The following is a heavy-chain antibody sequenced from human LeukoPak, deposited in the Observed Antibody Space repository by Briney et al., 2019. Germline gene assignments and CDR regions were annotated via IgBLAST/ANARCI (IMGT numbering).Heavy chain of an antibody. J-gene: IGHJ4*02. D-gene: IGHD2-8*01. V-gene: IGHV3-74*01. Sequence: GGSLRLSCAASGFTFSSYWMHWVRQAPGKGLVWVSRINSDGSSTSYADSVKGRFTISRDNAKNSLYLQMNSLRAEDTALYYCARGFCTNGVCYLFDYWGQGTLVTVSS. CDR1: GFTFSSYW. CDR3: ARGFCTNGVCYLFDY. CDR2: INSDGSST.